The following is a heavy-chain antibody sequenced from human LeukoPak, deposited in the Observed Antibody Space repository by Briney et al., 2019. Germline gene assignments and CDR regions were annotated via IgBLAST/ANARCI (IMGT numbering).Heavy chain of an antibody. CDR2: IKQDGSEK. V-gene: IGHV3-7*04. Sequence: PGGSLRLSCAASGFTFSSYAMGWVRQAPGKGLEWVANIKQDGSEKYYVDSVKGRFTISRDNAKNSLYLQMNSLRAEDTAVYYCARDRSSNYYWGQGTLVTVSS. CDR1: GFTFSSYA. D-gene: IGHD6-13*01. J-gene: IGHJ4*02. CDR3: ARDRSSNYY.